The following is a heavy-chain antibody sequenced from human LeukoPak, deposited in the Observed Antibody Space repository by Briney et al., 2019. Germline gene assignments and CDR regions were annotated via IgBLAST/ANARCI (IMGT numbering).Heavy chain of an antibody. V-gene: IGHV3-33*01. J-gene: IGHJ5*02. CDR2: IWHDGSNK. CDR3: ARDGFCSSSSCYPLNWFDP. CDR1: GFTFSNYG. D-gene: IGHD2-2*03. Sequence: GGSLRLSCAASGFTFSNYGMHWVRQAPGKGLEWVAVIWHDGSNKYYADSAKGRFTISRDNAKNKLYLQMNSLRAEDTAVYYCARDGFCSSSSCYPLNWFDPWGQGTLVTVSS.